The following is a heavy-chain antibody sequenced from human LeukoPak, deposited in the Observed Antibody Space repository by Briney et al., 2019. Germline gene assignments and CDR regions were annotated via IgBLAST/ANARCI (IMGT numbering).Heavy chain of an antibody. CDR3: ARQLEIYYYYYMDV. Sequence: KPSETLSLTCTVSGGSISSSSYYWGWIRQPPGKGLEWIGSIYYSGSTYYNPSLKSRVTISVDTSKNQFSLKLSSVTAADTAVYYCARQLEIYYYYYMDVRGKGTTVTVSS. CDR1: GGSISSSSYY. V-gene: IGHV4-39*01. D-gene: IGHD5-24*01. CDR2: IYYSGST. J-gene: IGHJ6*03.